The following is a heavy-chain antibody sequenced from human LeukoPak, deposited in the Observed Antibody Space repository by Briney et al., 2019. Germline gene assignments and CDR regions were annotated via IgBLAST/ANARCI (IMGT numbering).Heavy chain of an antibody. V-gene: IGHV1-69*05. J-gene: IGHJ4*02. CDR3: AMTSSGYYYM. Sequence: SVKVSCKASGYTFTGYYMHWVRQAPGQGLEWMGGIIPIFGTANYAQKFQGRVTITTDESTSTAYMELSSLRSEDTAVYYCAMTSSGYYYMWGQGTLVTVSS. CDR1: GYTFTGYY. D-gene: IGHD3-22*01. CDR2: IIPIFGTA.